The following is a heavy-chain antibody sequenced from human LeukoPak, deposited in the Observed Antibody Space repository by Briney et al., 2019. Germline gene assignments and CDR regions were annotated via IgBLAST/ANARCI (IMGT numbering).Heavy chain of an antibody. CDR1: DGSISSGGYY. Sequence: PSETLSLTCTVSDGSISSGGYYGSWIRQHPGKGLEWIGYIYYSGSTYYNPSLKSRVTISVDTSKNQFSLKLSSVTAADTAVYYCASGYCSGGSCYCIDYWGQGTLVTVSS. CDR3: ASGYCSGGSCYCIDY. J-gene: IGHJ4*02. D-gene: IGHD2-15*01. V-gene: IGHV4-31*03. CDR2: IYYSGST.